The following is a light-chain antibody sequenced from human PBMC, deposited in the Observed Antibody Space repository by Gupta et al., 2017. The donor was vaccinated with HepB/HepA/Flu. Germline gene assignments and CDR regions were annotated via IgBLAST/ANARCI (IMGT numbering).Light chain of an antibody. CDR1: QSVSSSY. CDR2: GAS. V-gene: IGKV3-20*01. J-gene: IGKJ3*01. CDR3: QQYGSSRFT. Sequence: IVLTQSPGTLSLSPGESATLSCRASQSVSSSYLAWYQQKPGQAPRLLIYGASSRATGIPDRFSGSGSGTDFTLTISRLEPEDFAVYYCQQYGSSRFTFGPGTKVDIK.